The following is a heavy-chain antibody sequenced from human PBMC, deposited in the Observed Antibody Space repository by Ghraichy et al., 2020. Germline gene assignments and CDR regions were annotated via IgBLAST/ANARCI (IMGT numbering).Heavy chain of an antibody. CDR1: GFTVSSNY. Sequence: GESLNISCAASGFTVSSNYMSWVRQAPGKGLEWVSVIYSGGSTYYADSVKGRFTISRDNSKNTLYLQMNSLRAEDTAVYYCARSVPRKGFDYWGQGTLVTVSS. D-gene: IGHD6-6*01. V-gene: IGHV3-53*01. CDR2: IYSGGST. J-gene: IGHJ4*02. CDR3: ARSVPRKGFDY.